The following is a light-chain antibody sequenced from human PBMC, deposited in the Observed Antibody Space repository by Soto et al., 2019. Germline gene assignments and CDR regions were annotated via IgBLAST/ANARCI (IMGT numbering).Light chain of an antibody. V-gene: IGKV1-12*01. Sequence: DIQMTQSPSSVSASVGDRVTITCRASQGISDRLAWYQQKPGKAPKLLIYSASTLYSGVPSGFSGSGSGTDFTLIISTLQPEDFATYYCQQAYSFPRTFGGGTKVDIK. CDR2: SAS. J-gene: IGKJ4*01. CDR3: QQAYSFPRT. CDR1: QGISDR.